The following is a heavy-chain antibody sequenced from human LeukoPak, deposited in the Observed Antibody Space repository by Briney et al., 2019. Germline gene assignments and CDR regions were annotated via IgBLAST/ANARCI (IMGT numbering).Heavy chain of an antibody. J-gene: IGHJ4*02. CDR1: GFTFDDYA. D-gene: IGHD1-26*01. CDR3: AKDSSGSYYRDFDY. V-gene: IGHV3-9*01. CDR2: ISWSSGSI. Sequence: GRSLRLSCAASGFTFDDYAMHWVRQAPGKGLEWVSGISWSSGSIGYADSVKGRFTISRDNAKNSLYLQMNSLRAEDTALYYCAKDSSGSYYRDFDYWGQGTLVTVSS.